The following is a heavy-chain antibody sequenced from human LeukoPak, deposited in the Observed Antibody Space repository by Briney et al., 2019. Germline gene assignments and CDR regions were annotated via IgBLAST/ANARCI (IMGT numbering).Heavy chain of an antibody. D-gene: IGHD3-3*01. Sequence: SETLSLTCTVSGGSISSGSYYWSWIRQPAGKGLEWIGRIYTSGSTNYNPSLKSRVTMSVDTSKNQFSLKLSSVTAADTAVYYCARVYDFWSGYYYDWGQGTLVTVSS. V-gene: IGHV4-61*02. J-gene: IGHJ4*02. CDR1: GGSISSGSYY. CDR3: ARVYDFWSGYYYD. CDR2: IYTSGST.